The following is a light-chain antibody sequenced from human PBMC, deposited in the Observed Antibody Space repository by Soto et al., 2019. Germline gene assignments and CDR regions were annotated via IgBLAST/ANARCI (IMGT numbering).Light chain of an antibody. CDR3: QQANTFPLT. J-gene: IGKJ5*01. CDR1: QAILTY. CDR2: AAS. V-gene: IGKV1-39*01. Sequence: DIHLTQSPSSLSAAVGDRVTITCRASQAILTYLNWLQQKPGKAPKLLIYAASSLQSGVPSRFSGSGSGTHFTLTISSLQPEDFATYYCQQANTFPLTFGQGTRLEI.